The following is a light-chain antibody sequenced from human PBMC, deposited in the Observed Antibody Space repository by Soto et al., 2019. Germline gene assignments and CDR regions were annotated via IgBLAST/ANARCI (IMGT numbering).Light chain of an antibody. J-gene: IGLJ1*01. CDR2: AVT. V-gene: IGLV2-14*01. CDR3: SSYTSSSTL. Sequence: LTQPASVSWSPGQSITISCTGTSSDVGGYNYVSWYQQHPGKAPKLMIYAVTDRPSGVSSRFSGSKSGNTASLTISGLQAEDEADYYCSSYTSSSTLFGTGTKAPS. CDR1: SSDVGGYNY.